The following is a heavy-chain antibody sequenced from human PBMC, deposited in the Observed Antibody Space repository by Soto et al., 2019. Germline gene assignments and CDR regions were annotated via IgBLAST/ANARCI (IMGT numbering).Heavy chain of an antibody. J-gene: IGHJ5*01. CDR3: LKDRRAGGNSAFYFDF. V-gene: IGHV3-23*01. CDR1: GFTFNNYA. D-gene: IGHD3-16*01. CDR2: ISATGGGT. Sequence: PGGSLRLSCTASGFTFNNYAMSWVRQAPGKGLEWVSLISATGGGTYYADSVKGRFSISRDNSKNTLYLQMNSLRAEDTAVYYCLKDRRAGGNSAFYFDFWGQGAQVTVSS.